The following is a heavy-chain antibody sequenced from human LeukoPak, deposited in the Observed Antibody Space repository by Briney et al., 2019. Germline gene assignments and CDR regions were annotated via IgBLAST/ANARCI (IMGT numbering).Heavy chain of an antibody. V-gene: IGHV4-30-4*08. CDR2: IYYSGIT. J-gene: IGHJ3*02. CDR1: GGSVSSGDYY. Sequence: SQTLSLXCTVSGGSVSSGDYYWSWIRQPPGKGLEWIGYIYYSGITYYNPSLKSRVTKSVDTSKNRFSLKLSSVTAADTAVYYCATHSSGYDSGNDAFDIWGQGTMVTVSS. CDR3: ATHSSGYDSGNDAFDI. D-gene: IGHD3-22*01.